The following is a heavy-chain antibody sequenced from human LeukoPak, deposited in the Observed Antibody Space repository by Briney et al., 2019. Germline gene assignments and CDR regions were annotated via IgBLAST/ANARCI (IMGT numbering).Heavy chain of an antibody. CDR3: ARDDLGYFDY. J-gene: IGHJ4*02. Sequence: GGSLRLSRPASGFTLSRYSMNWVRPAHGKGVAWVSSISSSSTYIYYADSVKGPFTSYRDNAKNSLYMQMNSPRAEDTAVYYCARDDLGYFDYWGQGTLVTVSS. V-gene: IGHV3-21*01. D-gene: IGHD3-16*01. CDR1: GFTLSRYS. CDR2: ISSSSTYI.